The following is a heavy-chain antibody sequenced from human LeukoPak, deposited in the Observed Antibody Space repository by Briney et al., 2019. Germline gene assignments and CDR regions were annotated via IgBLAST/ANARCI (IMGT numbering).Heavy chain of an antibody. V-gene: IGHV4-34*01. D-gene: IGHD2-2*01. CDR1: GGSFSGYY. CDR2: INHSGST. Sequence: PSETLSLTCAVYGGSFSGYYWSWIRQPPGKGLEWIGEINHSGSTNHNPSLKSRVTISVDTSKNQFSLKLSSVTAADTAVYYCARGLPYCSSTSCYPYYYYYYMDVWGKGTTVTVSS. J-gene: IGHJ6*03. CDR3: ARGLPYCSSTSCYPYYYYYYMDV.